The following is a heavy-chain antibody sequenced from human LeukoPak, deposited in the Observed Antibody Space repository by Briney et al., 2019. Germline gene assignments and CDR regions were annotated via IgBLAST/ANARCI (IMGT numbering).Heavy chain of an antibody. CDR2: IYPYTGAT. Sequence: ASVKVSCKASGYTFSCTGWYLYWLRQAPGQGLECMGWIYPYTGATHYAQKFQGRVSMTRDNSISTAYMELSRLRPDDTAVYYCARDGPAQMVDFDYWGQGTLVTVSS. J-gene: IGHJ4*02. CDR3: ARDGPAQMVDFDY. V-gene: IGHV1-2*02. CDR1: GYTFSCTGWY. D-gene: IGHD3-10*01.